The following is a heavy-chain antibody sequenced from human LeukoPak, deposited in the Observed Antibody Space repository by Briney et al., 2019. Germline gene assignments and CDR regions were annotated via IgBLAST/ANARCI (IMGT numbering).Heavy chain of an antibody. CDR1: GGTFSSYA. CDR3: ARVSGSYLRL. V-gene: IGHV1-69*05. Sequence: EASVKVSCKASGGTFSSYAISWVRQAPGQGLGWMGRIIPIFGTANYAQKFQGRVTITTDESTSTAYMELSSLRSEDTAVYYCARVSGSYLRLWGQGTLVTVSS. CDR2: IIPIFGTA. J-gene: IGHJ4*02. D-gene: IGHD1-26*01.